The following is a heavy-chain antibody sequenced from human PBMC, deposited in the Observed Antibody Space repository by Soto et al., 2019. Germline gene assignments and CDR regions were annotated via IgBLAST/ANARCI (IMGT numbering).Heavy chain of an antibody. D-gene: IGHD3-10*01. CDR2: ISAYNGNT. Sequence: QVQLVQSGAEVKKPGASVKVSCKASGYTFTSYGISWVRQAPGQGLEWMGWISAYNGNTNYAQKLQGRVTMTTDTSTSTAYMELRSRRSDDTAVYYCARSRYYYGSGSYRKDYYYYGMDVWGQGTTVTVSS. CDR1: GYTFTSYG. CDR3: ARSRYYYGSGSYRKDYYYYGMDV. J-gene: IGHJ6*02. V-gene: IGHV1-18*01.